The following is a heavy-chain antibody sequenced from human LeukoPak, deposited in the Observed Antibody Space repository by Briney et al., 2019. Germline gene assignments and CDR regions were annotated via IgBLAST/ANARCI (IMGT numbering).Heavy chain of an antibody. CDR1: GGSISSGDSY. J-gene: IGHJ4*02. CDR2: IYYSGST. CDR3: EKTDSNGYYGDY. V-gene: IGHV4-31*03. D-gene: IGHD3-22*01. Sequence: TLSLTCTVSGGSISSGDSYWSWLRQHPGKGLEWIGYIYYSGSTYYNPPLKSRLTISSDTSKNQFSLKLSSVTAADTAVYYCEKTDSNGYYGDYWGRGTLVIVSS.